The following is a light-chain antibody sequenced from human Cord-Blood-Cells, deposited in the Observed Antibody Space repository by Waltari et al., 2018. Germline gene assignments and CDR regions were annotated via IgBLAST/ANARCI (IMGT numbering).Light chain of an antibody. J-gene: IGKJ2*01. V-gene: IGKV2-30*01. Sequence: VVMTQSPLSLPVTLGQPASITCRSCPSLGDSDGNTDLNWLRQRPGQSPRRLMYKVPNRGSGVPDRFSGSVSGTDFTLKISRVEAEDVGVDCCMQGTHWRPYTFGQGTKLEI. CDR3: MQGTHWRPYT. CDR1: PSLGDSDGNTD. CDR2: KVP.